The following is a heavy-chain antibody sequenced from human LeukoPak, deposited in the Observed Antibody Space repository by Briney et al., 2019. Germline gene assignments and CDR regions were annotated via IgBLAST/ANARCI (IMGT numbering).Heavy chain of an antibody. D-gene: IGHD3-22*01. V-gene: IGHV3-21*01. CDR2: ISSSSSYI. CDR1: GFTFSSYS. Sequence: PGGSLRLSCAASGFTFSSYSMNWVRQAPGKGLEWVSSISSSSSYIYYADSVKGRFTISRDNAKNSLYLQMNSLRAEDTAVYYCARGSYDSSGYYYYYYYYYMDVWGKGTTVTVSS. CDR3: ARGSYDSSGYYYYYYYYYMDV. J-gene: IGHJ6*03.